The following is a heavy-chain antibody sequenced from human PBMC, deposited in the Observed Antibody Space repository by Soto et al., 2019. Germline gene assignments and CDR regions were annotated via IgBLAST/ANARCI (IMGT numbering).Heavy chain of an antibody. CDR1: GFTFSSYA. Sequence: GGSLRLSCAASGFTFSSYAMSWVRQAPGKGLEWVSTISGSGGSTYYADSVKGRFTISRDNSKNTLYLQMNSLRAEDTAVYFCAKLFGELLSYFDYWGQGTLVTVSS. D-gene: IGHD3-10*02. CDR2: ISGSGGST. CDR3: AKLFGELLSYFDY. J-gene: IGHJ4*02. V-gene: IGHV3-23*01.